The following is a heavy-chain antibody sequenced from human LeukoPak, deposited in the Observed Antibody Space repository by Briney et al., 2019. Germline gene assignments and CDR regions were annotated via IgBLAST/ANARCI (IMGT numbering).Heavy chain of an antibody. CDR3: AKDGCIGGDCRDYYYYYGMDV. CDR2: ISYDGSNK. CDR1: GFTFSSCG. D-gene: IGHD2-21*02. J-gene: IGHJ6*02. Sequence: PGGSLRLSCAASGFTFSSCGMHWVRQAPGKGLEWVAVISYDGSNKYYADSVKGRFTISRDNSKNTLYLQMNSLRAEDTAVYYCAKDGCIGGDCRDYYYYYGMDVWGQGTTVTVSS. V-gene: IGHV3-30*18.